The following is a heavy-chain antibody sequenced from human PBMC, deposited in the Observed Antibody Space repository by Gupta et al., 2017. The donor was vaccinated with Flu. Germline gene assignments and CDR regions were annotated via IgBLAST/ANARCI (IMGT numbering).Heavy chain of an antibody. CDR2: IYYSGST. CDR3: ASFSYYDSSGYFYYFDY. D-gene: IGHD3-22*01. CDR1: GGSISSSSYY. Sequence: QLQLQESGPGLVKPSETLSLTCTVSGGSISSSSYYWGWIRQPPGKGLEWIGSIYYSGSTYYNPSLKSRVTISVDTSKNQFSLKLSSVTAADTAVYYCASFSYYDSSGYFYYFDYWGQGTLVTVSS. J-gene: IGHJ4*02. V-gene: IGHV4-39*01.